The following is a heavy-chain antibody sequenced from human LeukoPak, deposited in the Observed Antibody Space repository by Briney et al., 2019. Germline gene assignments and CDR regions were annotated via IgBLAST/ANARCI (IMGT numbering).Heavy chain of an antibody. D-gene: IGHD3-9*01. CDR1: GFTFSSYA. V-gene: IGHV3-23*01. CDR2: ISGSGGST. Sequence: GGSLRLSCAASGFTFSSYAMSWVRQAPGKGLEWVSAISGSGGSTYYADSVKGRFTISRDNSKNTLYLQMNSLRAEDTAVYYCARGVELTGYSDYWGRGTLVTVSS. CDR3: ARGVELTGYSDY. J-gene: IGHJ4*02.